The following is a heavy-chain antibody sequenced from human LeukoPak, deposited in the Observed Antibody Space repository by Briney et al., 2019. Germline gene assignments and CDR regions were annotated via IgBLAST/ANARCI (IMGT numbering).Heavy chain of an antibody. CDR3: AREDYDILTGYSGITY. Sequence: PGGSLRLSCAASGSTFDDYGMSWVPQAPGKGLEWVSGINWNGGSTGYADSVKGRFTISRDNAKNSLYLQMNSLRAEDTALYYCAREDYDILTGYSGITYWGQGTLVTVSS. D-gene: IGHD3-9*01. V-gene: IGHV3-20*04. CDR1: GSTFDDYG. J-gene: IGHJ4*02. CDR2: INWNGGST.